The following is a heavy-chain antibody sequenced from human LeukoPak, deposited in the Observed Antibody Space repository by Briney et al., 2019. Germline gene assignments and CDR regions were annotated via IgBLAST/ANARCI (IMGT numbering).Heavy chain of an antibody. CDR2: ISYDGSNK. CDR3: ARVEVVVVVAALFDAFDI. D-gene: IGHD2-15*01. V-gene: IGHV3-30*04. J-gene: IGHJ3*02. CDR1: GFTFSSYA. Sequence: GRSLRLSCAASGFTFSSYAMHWVRQAPGEGLEWVAVISYDGSNKYYADSVKGRFTISRDNSKNTLYLQMNSLRAEDTAVYYCARVEVVVVVAALFDAFDIWGQGTMVTVSS.